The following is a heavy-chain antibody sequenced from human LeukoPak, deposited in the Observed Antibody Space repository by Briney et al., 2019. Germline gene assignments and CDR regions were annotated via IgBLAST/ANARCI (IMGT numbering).Heavy chain of an antibody. CDR2: IIPIFGTA. V-gene: IGHV1-69*06. D-gene: IGHD2-15*01. CDR1: GGTFSSYA. CDR3: ARSVVVVVAPYYYYYGMDV. Sequence: ASVKVSCKASGGTFSSYAISWVRQAPGQGLEWMGGIIPIFGTANYAQKFQGRVTITADKSTSTAYMELSSLRSEDTAVYYCARSVVVVVAPYYYYYGMDVWGKGTTVTVSS. J-gene: IGHJ6*04.